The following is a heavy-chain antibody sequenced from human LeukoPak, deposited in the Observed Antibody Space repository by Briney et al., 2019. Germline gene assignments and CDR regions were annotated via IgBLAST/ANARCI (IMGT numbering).Heavy chain of an antibody. V-gene: IGHV4-39*01. CDR2: IYYSGST. Sequence: SETLSLTCTVSGGSISSSSYYWGWIRQPPGKGLEWIGSIYYSGSTYYNPSLKSRVTISVDTSKNQFSLKLSSVTAADTAVYYCARHHSSSWYPWFDPWGQGTLVSVSS. CDR1: GGSISSSSYY. J-gene: IGHJ5*02. D-gene: IGHD6-13*01. CDR3: ARHHSSSWYPWFDP.